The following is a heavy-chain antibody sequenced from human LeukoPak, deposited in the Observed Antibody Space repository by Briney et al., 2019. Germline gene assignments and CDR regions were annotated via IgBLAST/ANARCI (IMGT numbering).Heavy chain of an antibody. J-gene: IGHJ4*02. Sequence: GASVKVSCKASGYIFTGYYMHWVRQAPGQGLEWMGWINPNSGGTNYAQKIQGRVTMTRDTSISTAYMELSRLKSDDTAVYYCARDFTVRGVLGYWGQGTLVTVSS. CDR2: INPNSGGT. D-gene: IGHD3-10*01. CDR3: ARDFTVRGVLGY. V-gene: IGHV1-2*02. CDR1: GYIFTGYY.